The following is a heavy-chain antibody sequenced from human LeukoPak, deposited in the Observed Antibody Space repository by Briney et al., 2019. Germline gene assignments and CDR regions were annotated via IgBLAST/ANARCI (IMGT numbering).Heavy chain of an antibody. CDR1: GFTFSSYS. CDR2: ISSSSSYI. Sequence: GGSLRLSCAASGFTFSSYSMNWVRQAPGKGLEWVSPISSSSSYIYYADSVKGRFTISRDNAKNSLYLQMNSLRAEDTAVYYCARDFAGVGATTFFDYWGQGTLVTVSS. CDR3: ARDFAGVGATTFFDY. V-gene: IGHV3-21*01. D-gene: IGHD1-26*01. J-gene: IGHJ4*02.